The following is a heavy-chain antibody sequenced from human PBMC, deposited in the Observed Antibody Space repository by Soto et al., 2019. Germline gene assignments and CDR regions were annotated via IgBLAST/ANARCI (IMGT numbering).Heavy chain of an antibody. J-gene: IGHJ6*02. CDR3: ARETSVGITMVRGVRGMDV. D-gene: IGHD3-10*01. CDR2: IYYSGST. Sequence: SGPTLVNPTQTLTLTCTFSGFSLSTSGVGVGWIRQHPGKGLEWIGYIYYSGSTYYNPSLKSRVTISVDTSKNQFSLKLSSVTAADTAVYYCARETSVGITMVRGVRGMDVWGQGTTVTVSS. V-gene: IGHV4-31*03. CDR1: GFSLSTSGVG.